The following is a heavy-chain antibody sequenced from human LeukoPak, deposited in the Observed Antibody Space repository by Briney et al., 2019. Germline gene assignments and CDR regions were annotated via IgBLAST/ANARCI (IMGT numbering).Heavy chain of an antibody. CDR2: IRVDGSTE. J-gene: IGHJ3*02. V-gene: IGHV3-7*01. D-gene: IGHD1-26*01. CDR3: ATYSGPDKWDASDM. Sequence: GGSLRLSCAASGFTFSTYAMSWVRQAPGKGLEWVATIRVDGSTEYPVDSMKGRFTISRDNAKNSLHLQMNSLRAEDTAVYYCATYSGPDKWDASDMWGQGTLVTVSS. CDR1: GFTFSTYA.